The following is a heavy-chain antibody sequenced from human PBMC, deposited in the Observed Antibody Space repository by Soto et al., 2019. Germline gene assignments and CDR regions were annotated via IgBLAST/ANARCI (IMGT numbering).Heavy chain of an antibody. D-gene: IGHD4-17*01. Sequence: QPGGSLRLSCAASGFTVSSNYMSWVRQAPGKGLEWVSVIYSGGSTYYADSVKGRFTISRHNSKNTLYLQMNSLRAEDTAVYYCVKLYGDPNYYYYYMDAWGKGTTVTV. J-gene: IGHJ6*03. V-gene: IGHV3-53*04. CDR3: VKLYGDPNYYYYYMDA. CDR1: GFTVSSNY. CDR2: IYSGGST.